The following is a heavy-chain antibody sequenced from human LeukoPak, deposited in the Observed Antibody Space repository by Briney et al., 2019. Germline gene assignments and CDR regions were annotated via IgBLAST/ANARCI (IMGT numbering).Heavy chain of an antibody. CDR3: ARFYGSGSYPFDY. CDR1: GGSFSGYY. D-gene: IGHD3-10*01. V-gene: IGHV4-59*01. CDR2: SYYSGST. Sequence: SETLSLTCAVYGGSFSGYYWSWIRQPPGKGLEWIGYSYYSGSTNYNPSLKSRVTISVDTSKNQFSLRLTSVTAADTAVYYCARFYGSGSYPFDYWGQGTLVTVSS. J-gene: IGHJ4*02.